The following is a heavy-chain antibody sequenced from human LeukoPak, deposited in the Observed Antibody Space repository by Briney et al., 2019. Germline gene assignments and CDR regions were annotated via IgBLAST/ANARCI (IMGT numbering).Heavy chain of an antibody. Sequence: GGSLRLSCAASGVTFSSYGMHWVRQAPGKGLEWVAVIWYDGSNKYYADSVKGRFTISRDNSKNTLYLQMNSLRAEYTAVYYCAKGHRLFAAAAPSYYFDYWGQGTLVTVSS. CDR2: IWYDGSNK. V-gene: IGHV3-33*06. CDR3: AKGHRLFAAAAPSYYFDY. D-gene: IGHD6-13*01. CDR1: GVTFSSYG. J-gene: IGHJ4*02.